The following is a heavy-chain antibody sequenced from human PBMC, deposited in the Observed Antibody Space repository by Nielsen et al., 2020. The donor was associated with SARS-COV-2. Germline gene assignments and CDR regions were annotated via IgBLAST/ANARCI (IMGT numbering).Heavy chain of an antibody. Sequence: SVKVSCKASGGTFSSFAISWVRQAPGQGLEWMGGIIPIFGTANYAQKFQGRVTITADKSTSAAYMERSSLRSEDTAGDYWAKAAGVAGAEVRWCWGGGDVGGQGTTVTVSS. CDR3: AKAAGVAGAEVRWCWGGGDV. CDR1: GGTFSSFA. J-gene: IGHJ6*02. V-gene: IGHV1-69*06. D-gene: IGHD2-21*01. CDR2: IIPIFGTA.